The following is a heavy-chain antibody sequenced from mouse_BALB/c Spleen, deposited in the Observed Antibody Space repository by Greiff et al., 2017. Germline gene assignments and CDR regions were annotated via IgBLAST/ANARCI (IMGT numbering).Heavy chain of an antibody. CDR3: ARAYYGYDKAMDY. D-gene: IGHD2-9*01. CDR2: IRNKANGYTT. V-gene: IGHV7-3*02. CDR1: GFTFTDYY. J-gene: IGHJ4*01. Sequence: EVHLVESGGGLVQPGGSLRLSCATSGFTFTDYYMSWVRQPPGKALEWLGFIRNKANGYTTEYSASVKGRFTISRDNSQSILYLQMNTLRAEDSATYSCARAYYGYDKAMDYWGQGTSVTVSA.